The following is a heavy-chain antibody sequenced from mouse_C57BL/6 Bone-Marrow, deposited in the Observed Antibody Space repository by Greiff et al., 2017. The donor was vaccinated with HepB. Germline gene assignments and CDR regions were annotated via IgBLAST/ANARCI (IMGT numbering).Heavy chain of an antibody. CDR1: GYTFTDYY. CDR3: ARGGYFFDY. CDR2: INPNNGGT. D-gene: IGHD2-3*01. Sequence: VQLQQSGPELVKPGASVKISCKASGYTFTDYYVNWVKQSHGKSLEWIGDINPNNGGTSYNQKFKGKATLTVDKSSSTAYMELRSLTSEDSAVYYCARGGYFFDYWGQGTTLTVSS. V-gene: IGHV1-26*01. J-gene: IGHJ2*01.